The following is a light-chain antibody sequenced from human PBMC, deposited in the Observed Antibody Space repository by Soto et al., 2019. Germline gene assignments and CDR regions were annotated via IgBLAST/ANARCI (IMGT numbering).Light chain of an antibody. Sequence: IQVTRCPFSLSASVGASVTTSCGASQNIKSYLNWFQHKPGKAPNLLVYAASSLHSGVPSRFSGSGSVTDFTLTISSLQPEDFATYYCQQSYSTPRTFGLGTKLGIK. V-gene: IGKV1-39*01. J-gene: IGKJ1*01. CDR2: AAS. CDR1: QNIKSY. CDR3: QQSYSTPRT.